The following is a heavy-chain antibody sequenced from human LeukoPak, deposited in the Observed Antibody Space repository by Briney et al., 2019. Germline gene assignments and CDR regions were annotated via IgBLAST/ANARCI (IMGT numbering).Heavy chain of an antibody. D-gene: IGHD2-2*01. J-gene: IGHJ2*01. CDR1: GYTFNSYG. Sequence: ASVKVSCKASGYTFNSYGISWVRQAPGQGLEWMGWISGYKGNTEYVQKLQGRVTMTTDTSTSTAYMELRSLRSDDSAVYYCARSRNWYFDLWGRGTLVTVSS. V-gene: IGHV1-18*01. CDR2: ISGYKGNT. CDR3: ARSRNWYFDL.